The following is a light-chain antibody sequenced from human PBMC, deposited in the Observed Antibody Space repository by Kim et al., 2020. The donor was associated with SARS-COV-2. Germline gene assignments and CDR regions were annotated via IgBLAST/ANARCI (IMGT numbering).Light chain of an antibody. J-gene: IGLJ1*01. Sequence: QSVLTQPPSVSGAPGQTVTVSCIGSSSNIGAGYDVDWYQHLPTTAPKLLIYSNGNRPSGVPDRFSGSKSGTSASLAITGLQAEDEADYYCQSYDSSLSGYVFGSGTKVTVL. CDR3: QSYDSSLSGYV. CDR2: SNG. V-gene: IGLV1-40*01. CDR1: SSNIGAGYD.